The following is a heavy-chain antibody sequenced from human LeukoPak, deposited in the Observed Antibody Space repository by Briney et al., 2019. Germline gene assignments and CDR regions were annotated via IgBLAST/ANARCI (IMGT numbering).Heavy chain of an antibody. CDR1: GFTFSSYA. CDR2: ISGSGGST. CDR3: AKGLGYSGYDAVDY. Sequence: GGSLRLSCAASGFTFSSYAMSWARQAPGKGLEWVSAISGSGGSTYYADSVKGRFTISRDNSKNTLYLQMNSLRAEDTAVYYCAKGLGYSGYDAVDYWGQGTLVTVSS. D-gene: IGHD5-12*01. J-gene: IGHJ4*02. V-gene: IGHV3-23*01.